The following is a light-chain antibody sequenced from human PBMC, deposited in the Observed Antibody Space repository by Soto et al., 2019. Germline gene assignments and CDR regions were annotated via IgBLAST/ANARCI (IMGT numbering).Light chain of an antibody. Sequence: EIVLTQSPATLSLYPGERATLSCRASQSVSSYLAWYQQKPGQAPRLLIYDASNRATGIPARFSGSGSGTDFPLTISSLEHEDFAVYYCQQRSRALTFGGGTKVEIK. CDR2: DAS. J-gene: IGKJ4*01. CDR1: QSVSSY. CDR3: QQRSRALT. V-gene: IGKV3-11*01.